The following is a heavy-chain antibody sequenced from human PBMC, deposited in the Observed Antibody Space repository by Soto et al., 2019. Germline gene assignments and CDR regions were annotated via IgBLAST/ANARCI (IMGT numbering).Heavy chain of an antibody. Sequence: EVQLVESGGGLVKPGGSLRLSCAASGFIFNNYNMNWVCQAPGKGLEWVSSIGTSSSYIYYADSLKGRFTISRDNAENSLYLQMNSLRAEDTAVYYCSGVLSGTPNYYYMDVWGEGTTVTVSS. V-gene: IGHV3-21*01. CDR3: SGVLSGTPNYYYMDV. CDR2: IGTSSSYI. D-gene: IGHD2-15*01. CDR1: GFIFNNYN. J-gene: IGHJ6*03.